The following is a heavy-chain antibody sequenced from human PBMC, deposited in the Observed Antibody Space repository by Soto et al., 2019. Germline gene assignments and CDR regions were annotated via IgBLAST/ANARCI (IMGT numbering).Heavy chain of an antibody. CDR1: GFSVSTSWVG. D-gene: IGHD3-3*01. J-gene: IGHJ6*02. CDR2: IYWDDDK. Sequence: QITLRESAPTLVKPTQTLTLTCTFHGFSVSTSWVGVYWRRQPPGKTLEWLAIIYWDDDKRYSPSLKSRLTITMDTSKNQVGLTLTNSDPADTPTYFCAHSFGVALMGCYHPAMEVWGQGTTVTISS. V-gene: IGHV2-5*02. CDR3: AHSFGVALMGCYHPAMEV.